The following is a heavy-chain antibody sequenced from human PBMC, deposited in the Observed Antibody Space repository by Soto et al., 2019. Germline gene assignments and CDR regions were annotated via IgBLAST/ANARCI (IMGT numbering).Heavy chain of an antibody. J-gene: IGHJ6*02. CDR2: ISASGGST. CDR1: GFTFSRSS. D-gene: IGHD4-4*01. Sequence: PGGSLRLSCAASGFTFSRSSMTWVRQVPGKGLQWVSTISASGGSTYYADSVRGRFTISRDSSKNTLYLQMNSLKASDTAMYYCARHYPPVTRYYYYGMDVWGQGTTVTVSS. CDR3: ARHYPPVTRYYYYGMDV. V-gene: IGHV3-23*01.